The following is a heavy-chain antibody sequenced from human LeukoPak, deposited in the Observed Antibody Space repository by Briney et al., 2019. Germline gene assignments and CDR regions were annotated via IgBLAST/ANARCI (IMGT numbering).Heavy chain of an antibody. V-gene: IGHV4-4*07. CDR2: IYTSGST. J-gene: IGHJ3*02. CDR1: GGSISSYY. CDR3: ASELRYFDWFAFDI. Sequence: SETLSLTCTVSGGSISSYYWSWIRQPAGKGLEWIGRIYTSGSTNYNPSLKSRVTMSVDTSKNQFSLKLSPVTAADTAVYYCASELRYFDWFAFDIWGQGTMVTVSS. D-gene: IGHD3-9*01.